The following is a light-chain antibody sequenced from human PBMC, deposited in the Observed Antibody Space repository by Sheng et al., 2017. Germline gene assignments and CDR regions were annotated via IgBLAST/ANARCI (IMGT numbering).Light chain of an antibody. CDR1: QSVSSN. Sequence: EIVMTQSPATLSVSPGERATLSCRASQSVSSNLAWYQQKPGQAPRLLIYGASVRATGIPARFSGSGSGTAFTLTVSILQPEDFAVYYCQQYDAWPRTFGPRTEGGNRT. CDR3: QQYDAWPRT. V-gene: IGKV3D-15*03. CDR2: GAS. J-gene: IGKJ1*01.